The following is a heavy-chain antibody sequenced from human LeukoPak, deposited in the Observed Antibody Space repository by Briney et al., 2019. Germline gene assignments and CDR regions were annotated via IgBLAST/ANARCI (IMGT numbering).Heavy chain of an antibody. V-gene: IGHV3-21*01. Sequence: PGGSLRLSCAASGFTFSYYSMNWVRQAPGKGLEWVSSISSSSSYIYYADSVKGRFTISRDNSKNTLYLQMNSVRSEDTALYYCAKPSGSGVDYWGQGTRVTVSS. D-gene: IGHD1-26*01. CDR1: GFTFSYYS. CDR3: AKPSGSGVDY. CDR2: ISSSSSYI. J-gene: IGHJ4*01.